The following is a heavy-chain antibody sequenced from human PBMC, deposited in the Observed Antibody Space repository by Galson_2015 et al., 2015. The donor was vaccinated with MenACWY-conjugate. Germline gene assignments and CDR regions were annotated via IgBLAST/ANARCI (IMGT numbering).Heavy chain of an antibody. Sequence: CAISGDSVSSNSAAWNWIRQSPSRGLEWLGRTYYRSKWYNDYAVSVKSRITINPDTSKNQFSLQLNSVTPEDTAVYYCARNLLEKNYYYYGMDVWGQGTTVTASS. CDR3: ARNLLEKNYYYYGMDV. CDR1: GDSVSSNSAA. CDR2: TYYRSKWYN. V-gene: IGHV6-1*01. D-gene: IGHD1-1*01. J-gene: IGHJ6*02.